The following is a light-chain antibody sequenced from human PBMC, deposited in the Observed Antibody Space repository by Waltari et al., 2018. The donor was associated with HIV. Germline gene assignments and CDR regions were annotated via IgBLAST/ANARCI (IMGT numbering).Light chain of an antibody. Sequence: QSALTQPASVSGFPGQSITISCTGSSSAVVSYNYVSWYQQHPGKAPKLLIYDVSKRPSGVSNRFSGSKSGNTASLTISGLQAEDEADYYCCSYAGSNTYLFGTGTEVTVL. CDR1: SSAVVSYNY. V-gene: IGLV2-23*02. CDR2: DVS. CDR3: CSYAGSNTYL. J-gene: IGLJ1*01.